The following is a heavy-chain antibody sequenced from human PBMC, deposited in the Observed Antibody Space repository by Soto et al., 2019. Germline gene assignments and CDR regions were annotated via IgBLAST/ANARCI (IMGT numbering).Heavy chain of an antibody. CDR1: RDSISSYS. CDR3: RGYSDDDRYGNDV. Sequence: PSKALSLTCTVSRDSISSYSWCWILQVSGKGLEWIGRLYTSGSTKYSPSLKSRVHMSVDASKKQFTMRLSSVNAADTAVYYCRGYSDDDRYGNDVWGQGTTVTVSS. J-gene: IGHJ6*02. D-gene: IGHD5-12*01. CDR2: LYTSGST. V-gene: IGHV4-4*07.